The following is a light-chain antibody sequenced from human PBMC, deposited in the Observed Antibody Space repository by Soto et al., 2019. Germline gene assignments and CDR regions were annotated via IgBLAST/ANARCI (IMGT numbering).Light chain of an antibody. CDR2: DNN. Sequence: QSVLTQPPSVSAAPGQKVTISCSGSSSNIGNNYVSWYQQLPGTAPKLLIYDNNKRPSGIPDRFSGSKSGTSATLGITGLGAGDEAYYNGATGNSSLSAVVFGGGTKLTVL. V-gene: IGLV1-51*01. CDR3: ATGNSSLSAVV. CDR1: SSNIGNNY. J-gene: IGLJ2*01.